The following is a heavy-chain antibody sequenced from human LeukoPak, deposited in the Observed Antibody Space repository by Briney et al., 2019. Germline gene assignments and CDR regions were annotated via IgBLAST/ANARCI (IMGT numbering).Heavy chain of an antibody. D-gene: IGHD6-19*01. CDR3: ARDFAVAGY. V-gene: IGHV3-11*01. CDR1: GFTFSDYY. J-gene: IGHJ4*02. Sequence: GSLRLSCAASGFTFSDYYMAWLRQAPGKGLEWVSYITDSGGSRYYTDSVKGRFTISRDNSKNSLYLQMNNLRDEDTAVYYCARDFAVAGYWGQGTLVTVSS. CDR2: ITDSGGSR.